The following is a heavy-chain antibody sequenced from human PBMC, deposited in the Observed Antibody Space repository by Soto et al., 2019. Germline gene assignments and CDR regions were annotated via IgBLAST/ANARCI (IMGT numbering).Heavy chain of an antibody. CDR3: ARAYCSGGSCYFGDDFDY. V-gene: IGHV4-34*01. CDR1: GGSFSGYY. J-gene: IGHJ4*02. Sequence: QVQLQQWGAGLLKPSETLSLTCAVYGGSFSGYYWSWIRQPPGKGLEWIGEINHSGSTNYNPSLKSRVTISVDTSKNQFSLKLSSVTAADTAVYYCARAYCSGGSCYFGDDFDYWGQGTLVTVSS. CDR2: INHSGST. D-gene: IGHD2-15*01.